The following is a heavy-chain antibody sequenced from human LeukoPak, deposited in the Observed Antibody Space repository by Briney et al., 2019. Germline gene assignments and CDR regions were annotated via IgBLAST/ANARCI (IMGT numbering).Heavy chain of an antibody. Sequence: SETLSLTCTVSGGSISSSSYYWGWIRQPPGKGLEWIGSIYHSGSTYYNPSLKSRVTISVDTSKNQFSLKLSSVTAADTAVYYCARGSGDILTGYPNWFDPWGQGTLVTVSS. J-gene: IGHJ5*02. CDR2: IYHSGST. CDR3: ARGSGDILTGYPNWFDP. V-gene: IGHV4-39*07. CDR1: GGSISSSSYY. D-gene: IGHD3-9*01.